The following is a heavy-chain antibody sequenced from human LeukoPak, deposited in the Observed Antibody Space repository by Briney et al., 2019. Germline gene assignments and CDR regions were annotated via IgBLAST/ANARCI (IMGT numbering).Heavy chain of an antibody. CDR3: AIDRPTRYYDSSGFDY. D-gene: IGHD3-22*01. J-gene: IGHJ4*02. CDR2: INPNSGGT. Sequence: ASVKVSCKASGYTFTGYYMHWVRQAPGQGLEWMGWINPNSGGTNYAQKFQGRVTMTRDTSISTAYMELSRLRSDDTAVYYCAIDRPTRYYDSSGFDYWGQGTLVTVFS. V-gene: IGHV1-2*02. CDR1: GYTFTGYY.